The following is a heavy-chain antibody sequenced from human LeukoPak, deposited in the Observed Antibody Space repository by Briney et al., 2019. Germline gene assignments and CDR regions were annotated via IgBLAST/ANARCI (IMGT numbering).Heavy chain of an antibody. D-gene: IGHD2-21*01. V-gene: IGHV1-18*04. Sequence: ASVKVSCKASGYTFTGYYMHWVRQAPGQGLEWMGWISANNGNTNYAQKLQGRVTMTTDTSTSTAYMDLRSLRSDDTAVYYCARDAYMDSEYFQHWGQGTLVTVPS. J-gene: IGHJ1*01. CDR3: ARDAYMDSEYFQH. CDR2: ISANNGNT. CDR1: GYTFTGYY.